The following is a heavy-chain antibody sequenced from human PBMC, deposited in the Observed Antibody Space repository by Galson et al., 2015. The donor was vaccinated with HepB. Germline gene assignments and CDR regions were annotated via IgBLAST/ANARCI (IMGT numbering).Heavy chain of an antibody. CDR1: GFIFSSYA. CDR2: ISHDGSNK. CDR3: ARALILTGGGANSLFDY. J-gene: IGHJ4*02. Sequence: SLRLSCAAPGFIFSSYAMYWVRQAPGKGLEWVAAISHDGSNKYYADSVKGRFTISRDNSKNTLYLQMNGLRAEDTSVYYCARALILTGGGANSLFDYWGQGTLVTVSS. D-gene: IGHD3-9*01. V-gene: IGHV3-30*04.